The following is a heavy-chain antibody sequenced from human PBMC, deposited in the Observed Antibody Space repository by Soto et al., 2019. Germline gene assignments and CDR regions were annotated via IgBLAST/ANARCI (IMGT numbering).Heavy chain of an antibody. J-gene: IGHJ4*02. D-gene: IGHD1-20*01. Sequence: EVQLVESGGGLVQPGGSLKLSCAASGFTFSDSAVHWVRQASGKGLEWVGRIRSNSNNYATEYAASVKGRFTISRDDSKNTAYLQMNSLKTEDTAVYYCTRLNTFNTPIYNGWGQGTLVTVSS. CDR3: TRLNTFNTPIYNG. V-gene: IGHV3-73*01. CDR2: IRSNSNNYAT. CDR1: GFTFSDSA.